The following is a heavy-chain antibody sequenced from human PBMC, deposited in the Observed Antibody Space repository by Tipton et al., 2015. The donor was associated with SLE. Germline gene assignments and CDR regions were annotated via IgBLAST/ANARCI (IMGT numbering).Heavy chain of an antibody. CDR3: ARDPGYCSGGSCHLFDY. CDR2: IYYSGST. Sequence: TLSLTCTVSGGSVSSGSYYWSWIRQPPGKGLEWIGYIYYSGSTNYNPSLKSRVTISVDTSKNQFSLKLSSVTAADTAVYYCARDPGYCSGGSCHLFDYWGQGTLVTVSS. J-gene: IGHJ4*02. CDR1: GGSVSSGSYY. V-gene: IGHV4-61*01. D-gene: IGHD2-15*01.